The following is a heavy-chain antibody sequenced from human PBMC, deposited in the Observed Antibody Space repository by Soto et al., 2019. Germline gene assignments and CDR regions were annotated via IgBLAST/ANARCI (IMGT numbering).Heavy chain of an antibody. D-gene: IGHD1-1*01. Sequence: GGSLRLSCAASGFTFDDYAMHWVRQAPGKGLEWVSGISWNSGSIGYADSVKGRFTISRDNAKNSLYLQMNSLRAEDTALYYCAKDRNDDLGSDFDYWGQGTLVTVSS. CDR1: GFTFDDYA. CDR2: ISWNSGSI. J-gene: IGHJ4*02. V-gene: IGHV3-9*01. CDR3: AKDRNDDLGSDFDY.